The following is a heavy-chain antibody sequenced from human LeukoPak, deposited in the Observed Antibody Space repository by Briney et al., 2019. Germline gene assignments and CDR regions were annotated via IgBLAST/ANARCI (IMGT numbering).Heavy chain of an antibody. CDR2: ISSSSSYI. CDR3: ARDLVPSYYDSSGLGY. CDR1: GFTFSSYS. Sequence: PGGSLRLSCAASGFTFSSYSMNWVRQAPGKGLEWVSSISSSSSYIYYADSVKGRFTISRDNAKNSLYLQMNSLRAEDTAVYYCARDLVPSYYDSSGLGYWGQGTLVTVSS. D-gene: IGHD3-22*01. J-gene: IGHJ4*02. V-gene: IGHV3-21*01.